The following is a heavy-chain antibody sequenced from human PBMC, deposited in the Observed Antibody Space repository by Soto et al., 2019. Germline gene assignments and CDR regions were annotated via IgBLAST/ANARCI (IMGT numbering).Heavy chain of an antibody. J-gene: IGHJ6*02. CDR2: IYYSGST. CDR1: GGSISSYY. CDR3: ARALYSGSYHPYYYYGMDV. V-gene: IGHV4-59*12. Sequence: PSETLSLTCTVSGGSISSYYWSWIRQPPGKGLEWIGYIYYSGSTNYNPSLKSRVTISVDTSKNQFSLKLSSVTAADTAVYYCARALYSGSYHPYYYYGMDVWGQGTTVTVS. D-gene: IGHD1-26*01.